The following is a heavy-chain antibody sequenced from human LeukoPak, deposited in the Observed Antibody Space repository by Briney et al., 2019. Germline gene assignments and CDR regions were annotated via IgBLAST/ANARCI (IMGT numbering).Heavy chain of an antibody. CDR2: INPSGGST. V-gene: IGHV1-46*01. CDR3: ARCGSPIAVAGTSWFDP. CDR1: GYTFTTYY. D-gene: IGHD6-19*01. Sequence: GASVKVSCKASGYTFTTYYMHWVRQAPGQGLEWMGIINPSGGSTNYAQKFQGRVTMTRDTSTSTVYMELSRLRSEDTAVYYCARCGSPIAVAGTSWFDPWGQGTLVTVSS. J-gene: IGHJ5*02.